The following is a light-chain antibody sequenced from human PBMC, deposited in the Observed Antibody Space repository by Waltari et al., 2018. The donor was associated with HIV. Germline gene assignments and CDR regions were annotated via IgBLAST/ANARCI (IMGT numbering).Light chain of an antibody. J-gene: IGKJ1*01. CDR1: QNVGNN. Sequence: EVVLTQAPDALSVFPGSRGTVSCTTSQNVGNNVAWYQKNSGQSPRLLIYGASTRATGVPGRFGGSGSGTEFNLTIDSLQADDSAVYYCQHYDNLSRTFGPGTTVEIK. CDR3: QHYDNLSRT. CDR2: GAS. V-gene: IGKV3-15*01.